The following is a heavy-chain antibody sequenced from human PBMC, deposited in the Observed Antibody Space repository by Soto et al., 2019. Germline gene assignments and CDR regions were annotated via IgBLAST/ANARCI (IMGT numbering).Heavy chain of an antibody. CDR1: GYTFTSYG. D-gene: IGHD2-2*01. V-gene: IGHV1-18*01. J-gene: IGHJ6*03. CDR2: ISAYNGNT. CDR3: AREHPLVPAAGFFYYYREV. Sequence: QVRLVQSGAEVKKPGASVKVSCKASGYTFTSYGISWVRQAPGHGLEWMGWISAYNGNTNYAQKLQGRVTMTTDTSTITAYMELTCLRSDDTAADYRAREHPLVPAAGFFYYYREVWSKGPTVTASS.